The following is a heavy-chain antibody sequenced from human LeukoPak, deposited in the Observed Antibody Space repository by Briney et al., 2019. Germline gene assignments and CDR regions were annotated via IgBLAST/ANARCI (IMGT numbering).Heavy chain of an antibody. CDR1: GFTFSSYG. D-gene: IGHD1-26*01. Sequence: GRSLRLSCAASGFTFSSYGMHWVRQAPGKGLEWVAVISYDGSNKYYADSVKGRFTISRDNSKNSLYLQMNSLRAEDTAVYYCAKELIVGAGDYWGQGTLVTVSS. V-gene: IGHV3-30*18. CDR3: AKELIVGAGDY. CDR2: ISYDGSNK. J-gene: IGHJ4*02.